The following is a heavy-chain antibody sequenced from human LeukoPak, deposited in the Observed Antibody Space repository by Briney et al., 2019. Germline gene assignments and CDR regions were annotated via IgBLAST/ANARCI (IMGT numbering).Heavy chain of an antibody. CDR3: ARVHSGYSIAY. CDR2: INHSGST. D-gene: IGHD5-12*01. J-gene: IGHJ4*02. V-gene: IGHV4-34*01. Sequence: SETLSLTCAVYGGSFSGYYWSWIRQPPGKGLEWIGEINHSGSTNYNPSLKSRVTISADTSKNQFSLKLRSVTASDTAVYYCARVHSGYSIAYWGQGTLVTVSS. CDR1: GGSFSGYY.